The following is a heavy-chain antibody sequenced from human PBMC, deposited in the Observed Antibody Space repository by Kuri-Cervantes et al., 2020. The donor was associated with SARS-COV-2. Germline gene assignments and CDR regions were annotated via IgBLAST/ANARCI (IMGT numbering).Heavy chain of an antibody. D-gene: IGHD3-10*01. CDR1: GYTFTSYA. V-gene: IGHV1-3*01. Sequence: ASVKVSCKASGYTFTSYAMHWVRQAPGQRLEWMGWINAGNDNTKYSQKFQGRVTITADKSTSTAYMELSSLRSEDTAVYYCARVRMVRGVISLRLSSYNWFDPWGQGTLVTVSS. CDR3: ARVRMVRGVISLRLSSYNWFDP. J-gene: IGHJ5*02. CDR2: INAGNDNT.